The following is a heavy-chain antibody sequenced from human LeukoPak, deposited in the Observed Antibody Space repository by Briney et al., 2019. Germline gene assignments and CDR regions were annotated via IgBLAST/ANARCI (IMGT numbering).Heavy chain of an antibody. CDR1: GYRFADYW. Sequence: GESLKISCKGSGYRFADYWIAWVHQVPGQVLEWMGIIYPDDSDTRYSPSFLGQVTISADKSISTAYLQWSSLNASDTAIYYCARPVEMATSPFDYWGQGTLVTVSS. V-gene: IGHV5-51*07. D-gene: IGHD5-24*01. J-gene: IGHJ4*02. CDR3: ARPVEMATSPFDY. CDR2: IYPDDSDT.